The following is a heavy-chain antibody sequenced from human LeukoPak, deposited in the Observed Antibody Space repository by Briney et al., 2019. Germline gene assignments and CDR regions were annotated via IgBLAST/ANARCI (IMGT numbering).Heavy chain of an antibody. V-gene: IGHV1-69*04. CDR3: AREGSNLYGSGRGARLDY. J-gene: IGHJ4*02. CDR1: GGTFSSYA. D-gene: IGHD3-10*01. Sequence: ASVKVSCKASGGTFSSYAISWVRQAPGQGLEWMGRIIPILGIANYAQKFQGRVTITADKSTSTAYMELSSLRSEDTAVYYCAREGSNLYGSGRGARLDYWGQGTLVTVSS. CDR2: IIPILGIA.